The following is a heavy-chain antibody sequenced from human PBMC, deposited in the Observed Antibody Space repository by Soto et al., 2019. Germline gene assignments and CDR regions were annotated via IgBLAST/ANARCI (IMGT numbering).Heavy chain of an antibody. CDR3: ARSGYSGYDYRHFDY. D-gene: IGHD5-12*01. Sequence: QVQLVQSGAEVKKPGSSVKVSCKASGGTFSSYAISWVRQAPGQGLEWMGGIIPIFGTANYAQNFQGRVTITADESTSTADMELSSLRSEDTAVYYCARSGYSGYDYRHFDYWGQGTLVTVSS. V-gene: IGHV1-69*01. CDR1: GGTFSSYA. CDR2: IIPIFGTA. J-gene: IGHJ4*02.